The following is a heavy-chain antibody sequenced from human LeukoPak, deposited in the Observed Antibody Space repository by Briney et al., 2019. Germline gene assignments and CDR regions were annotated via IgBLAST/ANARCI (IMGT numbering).Heavy chain of an antibody. CDR1: GYTFTSYG. CDR2: ISAYNGNT. V-gene: IGHV1-18*01. J-gene: IGHJ5*02. Sequence: ASVKVSYKASGYTFTSYGISWVRQAPGQGLEWMGWISAYNGNTNYAQKLQGRVTMTTDTSTSTAYMELRSLRSDDTAVYYCARDQGYSGWYGNWFDPWGQGTLVTVSS. CDR3: ARDQGYSGWYGNWFDP. D-gene: IGHD6-19*01.